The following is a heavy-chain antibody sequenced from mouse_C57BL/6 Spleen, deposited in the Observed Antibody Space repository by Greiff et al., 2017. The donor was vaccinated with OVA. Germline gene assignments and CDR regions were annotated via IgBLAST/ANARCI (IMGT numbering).Heavy chain of an antibody. CDR2: IYPGSGNT. CDR3: ARGLYAMDY. V-gene: IGHV1-76*01. J-gene: IGHJ4*01. Sequence: VQLQESGAELVRPGASVKLSCKASGYTFTDYYINWVKQRPGQGLEWIARIYPGSGNTYYNEKFKGKATLTAEKSSSTAYMQLSSLTSEDSAVYFCARGLYAMDYWGQGTSVTVSS. CDR1: GYTFTDYY.